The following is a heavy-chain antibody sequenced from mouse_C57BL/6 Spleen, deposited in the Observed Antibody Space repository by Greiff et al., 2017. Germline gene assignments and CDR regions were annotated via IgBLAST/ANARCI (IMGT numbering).Heavy chain of an antibody. D-gene: IGHD1-1*01. J-gene: IGHJ2*01. CDR3: AREGVITTGPGY. CDR1: GYTFTSYW. V-gene: IGHV1-64*01. CDR2: IHPNSGST. Sequence: QVQLQQPGAELVKPGASVKSSCKASGYTFTSYWMHWVKQRPGQGLEWIGMIHPNSGSTNYNEKFKSKATLTVDKSSSTAYMQRSSLTSEDSAVYCCAREGVITTGPGYRGQGTTLTVSS.